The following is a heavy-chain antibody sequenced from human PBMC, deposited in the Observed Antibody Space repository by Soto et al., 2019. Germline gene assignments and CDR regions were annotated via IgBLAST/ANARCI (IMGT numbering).Heavy chain of an antibody. CDR1: DGSLSSSYYY. CDR3: ARQELSSFGPGWFDT. J-gene: IGHJ5*02. Sequence: QLHFQESGPGLVKPSETLSLTCGVADGSLSSSYYYWAWIRQPPGKVLEWIGSIFFNGGAYYNPSLETGVTTPGDPSKKQSSLRPRCAPAAATAVYYSARQELSSFGPGWFDTWGQGALVTVSS. V-gene: IGHV4-39*01. CDR2: IFFNGGA. D-gene: IGHD1-7*01.